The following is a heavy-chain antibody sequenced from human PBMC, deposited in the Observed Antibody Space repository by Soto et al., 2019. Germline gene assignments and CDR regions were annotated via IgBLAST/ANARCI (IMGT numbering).Heavy chain of an antibody. CDR3: ARVRVEMATMGWFDP. D-gene: IGHD5-12*01. CDR1: GGSISSSNW. CDR2: IYHSGST. Sequence: SETLSLTCAVSGGSISSSNWWSWVRQPPGKGLEWIGEIYHSGSTNYNPSLKSRVTISVDKSKNQFSLKLSSVTAADTAVYYCARVRVEMATMGWFDPWGQGTLVTVS. J-gene: IGHJ5*02. V-gene: IGHV4-4*02.